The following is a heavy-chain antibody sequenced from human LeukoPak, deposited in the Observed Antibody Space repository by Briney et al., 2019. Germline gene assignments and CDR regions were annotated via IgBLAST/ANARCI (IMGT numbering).Heavy chain of an antibody. V-gene: IGHV3-23*01. Sequence: GGSLRLSCAASGFTFSSYAMNWVRQAPGKGLEWVSAISGSGSTHYADSVKGRFTISRDNSKNTLYLHINSLRADDTALYYCAKDHPDWGSSFEYWDQGTLVTVSS. CDR3: AKDHPDWGSSFEY. CDR1: GFTFSSYA. D-gene: IGHD7-27*01. J-gene: IGHJ4*02. CDR2: ISGSGST.